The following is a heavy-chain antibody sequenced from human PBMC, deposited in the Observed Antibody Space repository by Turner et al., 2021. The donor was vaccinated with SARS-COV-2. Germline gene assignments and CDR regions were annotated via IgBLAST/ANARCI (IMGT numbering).Heavy chain of an antibody. J-gene: IGHJ6*02. V-gene: IGHV3-7*03. CDR2: IKEDGSEK. Sequence: EVQLVESGGGLVQPGGSLILSCAASGFTFINYWMSWVRQAPGKGLEWVANIKEDGSEKYYVDSVKGRFTISRDNAKNSLYLQMNSLRAEDTAVYYCARSSVDSGYEDDYYYYYGMDVWGQGTTVTVSS. CDR1: GFTFINYW. D-gene: IGHD5-12*01. CDR3: ARSSVDSGYEDDYYYYYGMDV.